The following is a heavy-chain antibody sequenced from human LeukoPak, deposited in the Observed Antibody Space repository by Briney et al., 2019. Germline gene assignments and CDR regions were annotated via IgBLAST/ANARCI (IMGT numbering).Heavy chain of an antibody. Sequence: ASVKVSCKASANSFTTYGFSWVRQAPGQGLEWMGWISAYNGNTNYAQKLQGRVTMTTDTSTTTAYMELRSLRSDDTAVYYCARETYYDILTGYVDYYGMDVWGQGTTVTVSS. CDR2: ISAYNGNT. V-gene: IGHV1-18*01. CDR1: ANSFTTYG. J-gene: IGHJ6*02. D-gene: IGHD3-9*01. CDR3: ARETYYDILTGYVDYYGMDV.